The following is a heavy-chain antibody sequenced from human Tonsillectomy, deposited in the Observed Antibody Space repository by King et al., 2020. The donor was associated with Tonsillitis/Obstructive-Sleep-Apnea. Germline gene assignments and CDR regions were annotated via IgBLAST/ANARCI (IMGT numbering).Heavy chain of an antibody. D-gene: IGHD3-3*01. CDR2: IFSSDGK. V-gene: IGHV2-26*01. CDR1: GFSLNNARLG. J-gene: IGHJ6*03. Sequence: TLQESGPVLVNPPETLTLTCTVSGFSLNNARLGVSWIRQPPGKALEWLAHIFSSDGKSYSTSLKSRLTISKDTSRSQVVLTMTNMDPVDTATYFCARGVAGFWSGYSYYYSLDVWGNGTTVTVSS. CDR3: ARGVAGFWSGYSYYYSLDV.